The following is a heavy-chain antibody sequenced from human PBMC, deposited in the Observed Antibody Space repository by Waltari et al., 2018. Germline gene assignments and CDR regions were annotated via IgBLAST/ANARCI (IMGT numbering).Heavy chain of an antibody. V-gene: IGHV3-30*01. CDR3: ARVQESARGKGLLWFGNYYYYGMDV. CDR1: GFTFSSYA. Sequence: QVQLVESGGGVVQPGRSLRLSCAASGFTFSSYAMHWVRQAPGKGLEWVAVISYDGSNKYYADSVKGRFTISRDNSKNTLYLQMNSLRAEDTAVYYCARVQESARGKGLLWFGNYYYYGMDVWDQGP. J-gene: IGHJ6*02. D-gene: IGHD3-10*01. CDR2: ISYDGSNK.